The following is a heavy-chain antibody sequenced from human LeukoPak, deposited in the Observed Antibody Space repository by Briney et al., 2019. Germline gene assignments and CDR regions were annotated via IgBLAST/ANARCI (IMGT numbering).Heavy chain of an antibody. Sequence: SETLSLTCTVSGGSISSYYWSWIRQPPGKGLEWIGYIYYSGSTNYNPSLKSRVTISVDTSKNQFSLKLSSVTAADTAVYYCASRRGVTMIRGAGYMDVWGKGTAVTVSS. CDR3: ASRRGVTMIRGAGYMDV. CDR2: IYYSGST. V-gene: IGHV4-59*01. D-gene: IGHD3-10*01. J-gene: IGHJ6*03. CDR1: GGSISSYY.